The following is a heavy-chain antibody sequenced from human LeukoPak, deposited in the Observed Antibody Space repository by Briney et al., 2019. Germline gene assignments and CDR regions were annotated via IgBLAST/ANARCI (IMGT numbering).Heavy chain of an antibody. CDR1: GDSFTSYW. CDR2: IYPGASHS. CDR3: ARLGVELRGLDY. Sequence: GESLKISCKGSGDSFTSYWIGWVRQMPGKGLEWMGIIYPGASHSTYSPSFQGQVTISAERSINTAYLQWSRLKASDTAMYYCARLGVELRGLDYWGQGTLVTVSS. J-gene: IGHJ4*02. D-gene: IGHD1-7*01. V-gene: IGHV5-51*01.